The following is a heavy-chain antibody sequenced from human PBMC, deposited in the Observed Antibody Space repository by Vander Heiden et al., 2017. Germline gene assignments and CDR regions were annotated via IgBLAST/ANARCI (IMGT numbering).Heavy chain of an antibody. Sequence: QVQLQESGPGLVKPSETLSLTCTVSGGSISSYYWSWIRQPPGKGLEWIGYIYYSGSTNYNPSLKSRVTISVDTSKNQFSLKLSSVTAADTAVYYCARVAGDGLADYGETYNWFDPWGQGTLVTVSS. CDR1: GGSISSYY. J-gene: IGHJ5*02. CDR3: ARVAGDGLADYGETYNWFDP. V-gene: IGHV4-59*01. CDR2: IYYSGST. D-gene: IGHD4-17*01.